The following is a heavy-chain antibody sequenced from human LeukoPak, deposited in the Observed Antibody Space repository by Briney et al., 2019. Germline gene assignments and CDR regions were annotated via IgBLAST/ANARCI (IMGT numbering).Heavy chain of an antibody. D-gene: IGHD7-27*01. J-gene: IGHJ3*02. CDR3: ARDRAGDSFDI. CDR1: GASISRGNYY. CDR2: IHTSGST. V-gene: IGHV4-61*02. Sequence: SETLSLTCTVSGASISRGNYYWTWIRQPAGKRLEWIGRIHTSGSTNYNPSLKSQVTISMDTSKNQFSLNLNSVTAADTAVYYCARDRAGDSFDIWGQGTMVTVSS.